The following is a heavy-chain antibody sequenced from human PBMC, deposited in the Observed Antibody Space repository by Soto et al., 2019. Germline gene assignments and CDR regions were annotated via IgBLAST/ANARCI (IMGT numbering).Heavy chain of an antibody. CDR3: AREPPPFPPNHYYYYGMDV. J-gene: IGHJ6*02. CDR2: TYYRSKWYN. V-gene: IGHV6-1*01. Sequence: SQTLSLTYAISGDSVSSNSAAWNWIRQSPSRGLEWLGRTYYRSKWYNDYAVSVKSRITINPDTSKNQFSLQLNSVTPEDTAVYYCAREPPPFPPNHYYYYGMDVWGQGTTVTVSS. CDR1: GDSVSSNSAA.